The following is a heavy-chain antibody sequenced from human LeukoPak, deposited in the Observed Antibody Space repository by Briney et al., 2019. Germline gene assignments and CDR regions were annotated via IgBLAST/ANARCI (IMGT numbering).Heavy chain of an antibody. D-gene: IGHD1-14*01. CDR2: IIPIFGTA. V-gene: IGHV1-69*13. CDR1: GGTFSNYA. Sequence: GASVKVSCKASGGTFSNYAISWVRQAPGQGLEWMGGIIPIFGTANYAQRFQGRVTITADESTSTAYMELSSLKSEDTAVFFCARGGQYSENHNYYYHMDVWGKGTTVTVSS. CDR3: ARGGQYSENHNYYYHMDV. J-gene: IGHJ6*03.